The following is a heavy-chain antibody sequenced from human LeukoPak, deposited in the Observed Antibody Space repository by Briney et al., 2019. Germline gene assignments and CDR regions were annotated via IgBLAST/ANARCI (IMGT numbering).Heavy chain of an antibody. CDR3: ARDQQPLWYFDL. J-gene: IGHJ2*01. D-gene: IGHD5-18*01. Sequence: PGGSLRLSCAASGFTFSDYYMSWIRQAPGKGLEWVSYISSSGSTIYYADSVKGRFTISRDNAKNSLYLQMNSLRAKDTAVYYCARDQQPLWYFDLWGRGTLVTVSS. V-gene: IGHV3-11*04. CDR1: GFTFSDYY. CDR2: ISSSGSTI.